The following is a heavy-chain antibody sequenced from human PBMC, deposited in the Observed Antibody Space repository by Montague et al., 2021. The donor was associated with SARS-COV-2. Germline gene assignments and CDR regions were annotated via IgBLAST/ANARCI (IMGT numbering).Heavy chain of an antibody. CDR3: AHSYDISTGSALVT. CDR1: GFSLSTTGMS. D-gene: IGHD3-9*01. V-gene: IGHV2-5*02. CDR2: IYWDDDK. Sequence: PALVKPTQTLTLTCTFSGFSLSTTGMSVGWIRQPPGKALEWLALIYWDDDKCYSPSLKNRLTITWATSKSQVVLTMTNMDPVDTATYYCAHSYDISTGSALVTWGQGTLVTVSS. J-gene: IGHJ5*02.